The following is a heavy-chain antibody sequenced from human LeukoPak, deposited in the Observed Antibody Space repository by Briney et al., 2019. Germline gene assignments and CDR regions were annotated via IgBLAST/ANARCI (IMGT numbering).Heavy chain of an antibody. V-gene: IGHV3-23*01. CDR2: ISGSGGST. D-gene: IGHD2-8*01. CDR1: GFTFSSYA. J-gene: IGHJ3*02. CDR3: AKGGYCTNGVCYVDAFDI. Sequence: GGSLRLSCAASGFTFSSYAMSWVRQAPGKGLEWVSAISGSGGSTYYADSVKGRFTISRDNSKNTLYLQMNSLRAEDTAVYYCAKGGYCTNGVCYVDAFDIWGQGTMVTVSS.